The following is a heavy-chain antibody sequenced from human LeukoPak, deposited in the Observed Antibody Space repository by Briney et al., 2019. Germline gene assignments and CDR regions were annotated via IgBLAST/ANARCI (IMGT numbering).Heavy chain of an antibody. CDR2: ISYDGSNE. CDR3: TREREGPYGYLDY. V-gene: IGHV3-30*04. CDR1: GFPFSSYV. Sequence: GGSLRLSCVVSGFPFSSYVMHWVRQAPGKGLEWVAIISYDGSNEYYGDSVKGRFTISRDNSKNTLYLQMNSLRAGDTAVYYCTREREGPYGYLDYWGQETLVTVSS. D-gene: IGHD4-17*01. J-gene: IGHJ4*02.